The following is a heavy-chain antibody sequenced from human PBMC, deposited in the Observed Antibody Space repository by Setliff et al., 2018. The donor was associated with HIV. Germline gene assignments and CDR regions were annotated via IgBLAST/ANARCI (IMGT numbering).Heavy chain of an antibody. CDR3: ARESPSSSWFYFDF. J-gene: IGHJ4*02. D-gene: IGHD6-13*01. CDR2: INHSGRT. Sequence: SETPSLTCAVYGGSFSDNYWSWIRQSPGKGLEWIGEINHSGRTKYNPSLKSRVTVSVDTSKNQFSLKLGSVTAADTAVYYCARESPSSSWFYFDFWGQGTLVTVSS. V-gene: IGHV4-34*01. CDR1: GGSFSDNY.